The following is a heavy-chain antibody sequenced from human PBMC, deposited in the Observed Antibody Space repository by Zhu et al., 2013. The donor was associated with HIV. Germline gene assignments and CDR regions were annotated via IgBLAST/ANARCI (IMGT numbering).Heavy chain of an antibody. J-gene: IGHJ6*02. CDR1: GYTYTNYG. CDR2: ISGFNGNS. V-gene: IGHV1-18*01. CDR3: VRDDGHTGYYYAMDV. Sequence: HVQLVRIWSRGEKPGAVSEGLLAKTSGYTYTNYGITWVRQAPGQGLEWMGWISGFNGNSNYAQKFQGRVTVTIDTSTNTAYMELRSLKSDDTAVYYCVRDDGHTGYYYAMDVWGQGTTVTVSS. D-gene: IGHD4-17*01.